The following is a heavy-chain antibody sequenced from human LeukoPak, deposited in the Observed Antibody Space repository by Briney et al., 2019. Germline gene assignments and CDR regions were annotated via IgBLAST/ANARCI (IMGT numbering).Heavy chain of an antibody. J-gene: IGHJ4*02. CDR1: GGSISSDY. D-gene: IGHD1-26*01. Sequence: SETLSLTCTVSGGSISSDYWSWIRQPPGRGLEWIWYVYYTGSTDYNPSLKSRVTISLDTSKNQFSLKLRSVTAADTAVYYCATHTGTYHSFDSWGQGTLVTVSS. CDR3: ATHTGTYHSFDS. CDR2: VYYTGST. V-gene: IGHV4-59*08.